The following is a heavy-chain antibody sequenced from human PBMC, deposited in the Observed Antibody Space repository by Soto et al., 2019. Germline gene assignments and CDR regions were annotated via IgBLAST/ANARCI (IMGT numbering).Heavy chain of an antibody. V-gene: IGHV3-30*18. CDR2: ISYDGSNR. CDR3: AKGGDEVTTVIN. CDR1: GFTFSSYG. D-gene: IGHD4-17*01. J-gene: IGHJ4*02. Sequence: QVHLVESGGGVVQPGRSLRLSCAASGFTFSSYGMHWVRQAPGKGLERVAVISYDGSNRNYAESVKGRFTISRDNSKNTLFLQMSSLGPEDTAVYYCAKGGDEVTTVINWGQGTLVTVSS.